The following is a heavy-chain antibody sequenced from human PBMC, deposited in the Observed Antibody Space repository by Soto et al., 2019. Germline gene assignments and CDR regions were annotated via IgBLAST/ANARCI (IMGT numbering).Heavy chain of an antibody. J-gene: IGHJ4*02. V-gene: IGHV3-53*01. CDR2: IYSDGTT. CDR1: GFTVSSNY. Sequence: GGSLRLSCAVSGFTVSSNYMNWVRRAPGKGLEWVSVIYSDGTTVYADSVKGRFTISRDSSRNTLYLQMNSLRAEDTAVYYCVRGFGLREWWFAYWGRXTLVTVSS. CDR3: VRGFGLREWWFAY. D-gene: IGHD2-8*01.